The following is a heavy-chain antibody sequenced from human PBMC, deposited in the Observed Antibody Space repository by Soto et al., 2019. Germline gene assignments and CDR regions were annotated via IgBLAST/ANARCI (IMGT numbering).Heavy chain of an antibody. J-gene: IGHJ4*02. Sequence: ASVKVSCKASGGTFSSYAISWVRQAPGQGLEWMGGIIPIFGTANYAQKFQGRVTITADESTSTAYMELSSPRSEDTAVYYCARAKGGSSSQPPDYWGQGTLVTVSS. CDR2: IIPIFGTA. CDR1: GGTFSSYA. D-gene: IGHD6-6*01. CDR3: ARAKGGSSSQPPDY. V-gene: IGHV1-69*13.